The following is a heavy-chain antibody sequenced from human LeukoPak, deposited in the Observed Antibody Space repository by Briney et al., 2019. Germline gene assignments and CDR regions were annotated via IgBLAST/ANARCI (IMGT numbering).Heavy chain of an antibody. CDR2: LDESGRP. J-gene: IGHJ6*03. CDR1: GGSIRSGGHH. Sequence: SETLSLTCSVSGGSIRSGGHHWAWVRQPPGKGLEFIGSLDESGRPYYNRPLKSRVSISGDTSGKQFSLNLTSVTAADTAVYFCARDLGGYPFFMDVWGGGTTVIVSS. V-gene: IGHV4-39*07. D-gene: IGHD2-15*01. CDR3: ARDLGGYPFFMDV.